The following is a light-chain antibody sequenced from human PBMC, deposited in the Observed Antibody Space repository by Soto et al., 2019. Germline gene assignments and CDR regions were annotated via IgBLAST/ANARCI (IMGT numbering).Light chain of an antibody. CDR3: SSYTNSGALVV. CDR1: RSDIGGYDY. V-gene: IGLV2-14*01. J-gene: IGLJ2*01. Sequence: QSALTQPASVSGSPGQSITISCTGSRSDIGGYDYVSWYQQHPDKAPKLLISEVSNRPSGVSDRFSGSRSGNTASLTISGLQAEDEAHYYCSSYTNSGALVVFGGGTKVTVL. CDR2: EVS.